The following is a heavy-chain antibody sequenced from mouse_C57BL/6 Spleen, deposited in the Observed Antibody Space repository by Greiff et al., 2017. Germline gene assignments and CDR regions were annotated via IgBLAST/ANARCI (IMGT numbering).Heavy chain of an antibody. CDR2: IRLKSDNYAT. Sequence: EVKLQESGGGLVQPGGSMKLSCVASGFTFSNYWMNWVRQSPEKGLEWVAQIRLKSDNYATHYAESVKGRFTISRDDSKSSVYLQMNNLRAEDTGIYYCTRRYDYDGRAFDYWGQGTTLTVSS. J-gene: IGHJ2*01. CDR3: TRRYDYDGRAFDY. CDR1: GFTFSNYW. D-gene: IGHD2-4*01. V-gene: IGHV6-3*01.